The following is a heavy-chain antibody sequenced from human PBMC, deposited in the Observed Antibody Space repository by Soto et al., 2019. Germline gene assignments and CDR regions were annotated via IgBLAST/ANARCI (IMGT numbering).Heavy chain of an antibody. CDR3: ARETYGDYVGYFDP. D-gene: IGHD4-17*01. CDR1: GVSIIGYY. CDR2: MYYSGST. J-gene: IGHJ5*02. Sequence: SETLSLTCTVSGVSIIGYYWSWIRQPPGKGLEWIGYMYYSGSTKYNPSLKSRVTISVDTSKNQFSLKVRSVTAADTAVYYCARETYGDYVGYFDPWGQGIQVTVS. V-gene: IGHV4-59*12.